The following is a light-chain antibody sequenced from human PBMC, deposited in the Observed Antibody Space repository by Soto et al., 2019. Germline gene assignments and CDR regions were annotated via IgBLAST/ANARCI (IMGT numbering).Light chain of an antibody. V-gene: IGLV2-23*01. CDR3: CSYAGSSTVV. J-gene: IGLJ2*01. CDR1: SSNVGNYNL. Sequence: QSVLTQPASVSGSPGQSITISCTGTSSNVGNYNLVSWYQQHPGKAPKLLIYENSKWPSGVSNRFSGSKSGNTASLTISGLQAEDEADYYCCSYAGSSTVVFGGGTKVTVL. CDR2: ENS.